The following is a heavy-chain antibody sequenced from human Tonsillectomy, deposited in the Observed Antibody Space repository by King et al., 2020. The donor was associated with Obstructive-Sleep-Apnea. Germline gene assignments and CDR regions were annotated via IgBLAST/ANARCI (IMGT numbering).Heavy chain of an antibody. CDR1: GFTFSSYS. D-gene: IGHD2-15*01. CDR3: AREGYEDIVVVVAGDRYFDY. J-gene: IGHJ4*02. CDR2: ISSSSSTI. V-gene: IGHV3-48*04. Sequence: VQLVESGGGLVQPGGSLRLSCAASGFTFSSYSMNWVRQAPGKGLEWVSYISSSSSTIYYADSVKGRFTISRDNAKNSLYLQMNSLRAEDTAVYYCAREGYEDIVVVVAGDRYFDYWGQGTLVTVSS.